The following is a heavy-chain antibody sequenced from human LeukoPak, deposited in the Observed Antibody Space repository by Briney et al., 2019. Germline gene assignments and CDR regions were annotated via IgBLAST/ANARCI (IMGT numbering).Heavy chain of an antibody. CDR1: RFMFSSNW. V-gene: IGHV3-7*03. CDR2: IKEDGTET. J-gene: IGHJ4*02. D-gene: IGHD5-24*01. Sequence: GGSLRLSCAASRFMFSSNWMSWVRLAPGKGLEWVANIKEDGTETYYVDSVKGRFTISRDNAKNSLYLQMNSLRVEDTAVYYCAKEGRSLQTYWGQGTLVTVSS. CDR3: AKEGRSLQTY.